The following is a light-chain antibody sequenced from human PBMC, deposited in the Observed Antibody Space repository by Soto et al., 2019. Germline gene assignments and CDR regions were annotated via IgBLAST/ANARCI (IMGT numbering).Light chain of an antibody. CDR3: QQYGNSIPIT. V-gene: IGKV3-20*01. Sequence: EVVLTQSPGTLSLSPWERATLSCRASQSVSTSFLAWYQQKPGQAPRLLIYGAFSRATGIPDRFSGSGSGTDFTLTISRLEPEDFAVYYCQQYGNSIPITFGQGTRLEIK. CDR2: GAF. CDR1: QSVSTSF. J-gene: IGKJ5*01.